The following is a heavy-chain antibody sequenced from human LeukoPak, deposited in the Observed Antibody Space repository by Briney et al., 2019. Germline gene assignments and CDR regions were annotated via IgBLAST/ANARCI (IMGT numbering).Heavy chain of an antibody. V-gene: IGHV7-4-1*02. D-gene: IGHD1-26*01. CDR1: GYTFTSYA. Sequence: ASVKVSCKASGYTFTSYAMNWARQAPGQGLEWMGWINTNTGNPTYAQGSTGRFVFSLDTSVSTAYLQISSLKAEDTAVYYCARRAFIVGATTIDYWGQGTLVTVSS. CDR2: INTNTGNP. J-gene: IGHJ4*02. CDR3: ARRAFIVGATTIDY.